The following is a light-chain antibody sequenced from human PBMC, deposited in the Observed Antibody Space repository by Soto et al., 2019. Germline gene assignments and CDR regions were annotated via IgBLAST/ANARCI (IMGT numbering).Light chain of an antibody. CDR1: QTVLNSSNNKTY. CDR2: WAS. J-gene: IGKJ1*01. Sequence: ILMTQSXXSLSVSLGERATLXCKSSQTVLNSSNNKTYLAWYRQRPGQPPTLLINWASTRQSGVPARFRGSGSGTEFTLTITDLQAEDLAVYYCQQFHTIPWTFGQGTKV. CDR3: QQFHTIPWT. V-gene: IGKV4-1*01.